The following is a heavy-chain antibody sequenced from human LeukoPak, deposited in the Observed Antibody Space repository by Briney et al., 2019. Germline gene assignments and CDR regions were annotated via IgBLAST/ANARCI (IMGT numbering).Heavy chain of an antibody. J-gene: IGHJ3*02. CDR2: ISWNSGSI. CDR3: ARDSSGYVYAFDI. CDR1: GFTFDDYA. V-gene: IGHV3-9*01. D-gene: IGHD3-22*01. Sequence: PGGSLRLSCAASGFTFDDYAMHWVRQAPGKGLEWVSGISWNSGSIGYADSVKGRFTISRDNAKNSLYLQMNSLRAEDTAVYYCARDSSGYVYAFDIWGQGTMVTVSS.